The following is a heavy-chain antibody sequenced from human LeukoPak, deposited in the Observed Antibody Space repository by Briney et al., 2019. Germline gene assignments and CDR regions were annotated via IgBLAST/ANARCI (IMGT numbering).Heavy chain of an antibody. Sequence: PSETLSLTCTVSGGSINSYYWSWIRQPPGKGLEWIGYIYYSGSTNYNPSLKSRVTISVDTSKNQFSLKLSSVTAADTAVHYCARNIVVVPAAIGSHAFDIWGQGTMVTVSS. V-gene: IGHV4-59*01. D-gene: IGHD2-2*01. CDR3: ARNIVVVPAAIGSHAFDI. CDR2: IYYSGST. J-gene: IGHJ3*02. CDR1: GGSINSYY.